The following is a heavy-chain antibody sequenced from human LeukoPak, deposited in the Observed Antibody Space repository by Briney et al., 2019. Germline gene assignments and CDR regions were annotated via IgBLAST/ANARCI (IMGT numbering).Heavy chain of an antibody. V-gene: IGHV3-48*03. CDR2: ISSSGSTI. J-gene: IGHJ4*02. D-gene: IGHD3-10*01. CDR3: ARDSAGSGSYVGYFEY. Sequence: GGSLRLSCAASGFTFSSYEMNWVRQAPGKGLEWVSYISSSGSTIYYADSVKGRFTISRDNAKNSLYLQMNSLRAEDTAVYYCARDSAGSGSYVGYFEYRGQGTLVTVSS. CDR1: GFTFSSYE.